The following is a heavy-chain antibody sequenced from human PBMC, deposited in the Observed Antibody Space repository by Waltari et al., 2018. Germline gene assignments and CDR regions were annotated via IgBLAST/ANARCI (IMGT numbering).Heavy chain of an antibody. V-gene: IGHV5-51*01. CDR2: IYPGDSDT. J-gene: IGHJ4*02. CDR1: GYSFTSYW. CDR3: ARVPPYYDFWSGYYYFDY. D-gene: IGHD3-3*01. Sequence: EVQLVQSGAEVKKPGESLKISCKGSGYSFTSYWIGWVRQMPGKGLEWVGIIYPGDSDTRYSPSFQGQVTISADKSISTAYLQWSSLKASDTAMYYCARVPPYYDFWSGYYYFDYWGQGTLVTVSS.